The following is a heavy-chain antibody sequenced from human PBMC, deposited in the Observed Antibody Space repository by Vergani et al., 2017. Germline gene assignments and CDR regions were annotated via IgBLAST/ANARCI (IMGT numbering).Heavy chain of an antibody. D-gene: IGHD6-19*01. CDR3: ARDPGIAVGVDAFDI. J-gene: IGHJ3*02. CDR2: IIPIFGTA. Sequence: QVQLVQSGAEVKKPGSSVKVSCKASGGTFSSYAISWVRQAPGQGLEWMGGIIPIFGTANYAQEFLGRVTITADESTSTAYMELSSLGSEDTAVYYCARDPGIAVGVDAFDIWGQGTMVTVSS. CDR1: GGTFSSYA. V-gene: IGHV1-69*01.